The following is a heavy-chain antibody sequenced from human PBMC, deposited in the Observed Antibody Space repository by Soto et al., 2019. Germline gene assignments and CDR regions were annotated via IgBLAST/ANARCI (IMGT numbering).Heavy chain of an antibody. D-gene: IGHD1-1*01. CDR3: ARSPQSLERRSLYYYYGMDV. J-gene: IGHJ6*02. Sequence: QVQLVQSGAEVKKPGSSGKVSCKASGGTFSIYAISGVRQSPGQGLEWMGGLIPIFGTANYAQKLQGRVTITADESTSTAYMELSSLRSEDTAVYYCARSPQSLERRSLYYYYGMDVWGQGTPVTVSS. CDR2: LIPIFGTA. V-gene: IGHV1-69*01. CDR1: GGTFSIYA.